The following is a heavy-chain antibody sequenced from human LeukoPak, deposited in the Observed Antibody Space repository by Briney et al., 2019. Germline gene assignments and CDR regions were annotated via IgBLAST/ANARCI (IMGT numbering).Heavy chain of an antibody. J-gene: IGHJ4*02. CDR1: GFTLSTYA. CDR2: ISSGGKAT. CDR3: AILVGGPDDS. Sequence: GGSLRLSCAGSGFTLSTYAMSRVRQAPGKGLECVSGISSGGKATFYTDSVKGHFTISRDNSKNSLYLQMNSLRAEDTALYYCAILVGGPDDSWGQGTLVTVSS. V-gene: IGHV3-23*01.